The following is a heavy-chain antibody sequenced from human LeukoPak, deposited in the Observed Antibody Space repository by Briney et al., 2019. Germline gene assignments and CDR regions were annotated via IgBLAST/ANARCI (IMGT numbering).Heavy chain of an antibody. CDR3: ARLPDP. CDR1: SGSISTYY. J-gene: IGHJ5*02. Sequence: PSETLSLTCTVSSGSISTYYWSWIRQPPGKGLEWIGYIYHNGNTNYNPSLKSRVTISVDTSKNQFSLKLTSVTASDTAVYYCARLPDPWGQGTLVTVSS. V-gene: IGHV4-59*08. CDR2: IYHNGNT.